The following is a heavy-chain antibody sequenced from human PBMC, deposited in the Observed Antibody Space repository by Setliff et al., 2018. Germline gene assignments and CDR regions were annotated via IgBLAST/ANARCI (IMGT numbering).Heavy chain of an antibody. Sequence: GGSLRLSCAASGFTFSGYYMQWVRQAPGKGLEWVSYSGESGNNIHYADSVKGRFTISRDNAKNSLYLQMNSLRAEDTAVYYCAREGSMIVEYYYYYGMDVWGQGTTVTVSS. D-gene: IGHD3-22*01. V-gene: IGHV3-11*04. CDR2: SGESGNNI. J-gene: IGHJ6*02. CDR3: AREGSMIVEYYYYYGMDV. CDR1: GFTFSGYY.